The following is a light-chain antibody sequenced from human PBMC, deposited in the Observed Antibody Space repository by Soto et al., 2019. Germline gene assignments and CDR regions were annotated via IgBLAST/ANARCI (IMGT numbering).Light chain of an antibody. CDR1: QSVSSNY. J-gene: IGKJ4*01. CDR3: QQYGSSPLT. Sequence: EIVLTQSPGTLSLSPGERATLSCRASQSVSSNYLAWYQQKPGQAPRLLIYGASSRATGIPDRFSGSGSGTDFTLTLSGLEREDFAVYHWQQYGSSPLTFGGGTKVEIK. V-gene: IGKV3-20*01. CDR2: GAS.